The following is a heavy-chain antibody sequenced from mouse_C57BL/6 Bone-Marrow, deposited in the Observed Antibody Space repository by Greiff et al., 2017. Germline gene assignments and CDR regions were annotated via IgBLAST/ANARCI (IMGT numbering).Heavy chain of an antibody. CDR3: ARERYFDY. Sequence: EVKVVESGGDLVKPGGSLKLSCAASGFTFSSYGMSWVRQTPDKLLEWVATISSGGSYTYYPDSVKGRFTISRDNAKNTLNLQMSSLKSEDTAMYYCARERYFDYWGQGTTLTVSS. J-gene: IGHJ2*01. V-gene: IGHV5-6*01. CDR2: ISSGGSYT. CDR1: GFTFSSYG.